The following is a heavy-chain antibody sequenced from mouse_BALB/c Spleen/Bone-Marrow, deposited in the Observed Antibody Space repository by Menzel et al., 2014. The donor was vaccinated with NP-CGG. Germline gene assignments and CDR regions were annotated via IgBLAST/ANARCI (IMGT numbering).Heavy chain of an antibody. J-gene: IGHJ2*01. D-gene: IGHD2-1*01. Sequence: QVQLQQPGPSLVQPSQSLSITCTVSGFSLTSYGVHWVRQSPGKGLEWLGVIWRGGSTDYNAAFMSRLSITKDNSKSQVFCKMNSLQADDTAIYYCAKRGNYGYFDYWGQGTTLTVSS. V-gene: IGHV2-5-1*01. CDR3: AKRGNYGYFDY. CDR1: GFSLTSYG. CDR2: IWRGGST.